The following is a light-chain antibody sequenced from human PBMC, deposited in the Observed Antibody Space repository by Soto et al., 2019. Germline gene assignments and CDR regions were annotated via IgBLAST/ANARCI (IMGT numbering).Light chain of an antibody. J-gene: IGLJ2*01. V-gene: IGLV7-46*01. Sequence: QAVVTQEPSLTVSPGGTVTLTCGSSTGAVTSGHYPYWFQQKPGQAPRTLIYDTSNKHSWTPARFSGSLLGGKAALTLSGAQPEDEADYYCQSYDSSLRGVVFGGGTKLTVL. CDR1: TGAVTSGHY. CDR2: DTS. CDR3: QSYDSSLRGVV.